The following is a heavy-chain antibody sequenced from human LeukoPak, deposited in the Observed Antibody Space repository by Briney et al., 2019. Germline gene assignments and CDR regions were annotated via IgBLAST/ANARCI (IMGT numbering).Heavy chain of an antibody. J-gene: IGHJ4*02. V-gene: IGHV4-4*07. CDR1: GDSISYYY. Sequence: SETLSLTCTVSGDSISYYYWSWIRQPAGKGLEWIGRISTSGTTNYNPSLKSRVTISVDTSKNQFSLKLSSVTAADTAVYYCARRQWLISYYFDYWGQGTLVTVSS. CDR2: ISTSGTT. D-gene: IGHD6-19*01. CDR3: ARRQWLISYYFDY.